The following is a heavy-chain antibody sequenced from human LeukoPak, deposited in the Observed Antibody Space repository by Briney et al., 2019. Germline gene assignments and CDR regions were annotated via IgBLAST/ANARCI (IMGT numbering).Heavy chain of an antibody. V-gene: IGHV4-39*07. CDR1: NASISSNTYY. D-gene: IGHD3-16*01. CDR2: INYRGST. J-gene: IGHJ4*02. CDR3: ATYKYDYVWGNQHFDY. Sequence: SETLSLTCTVSNASISSNTYYRAWIRQPPGKGLEYIGSINYRGSTYYNPSLKSRVTLSVDTSKNQFSLKLNSVTAADTAVYYCATYKYDYVWGNQHFDYWGQGTLVTVSS.